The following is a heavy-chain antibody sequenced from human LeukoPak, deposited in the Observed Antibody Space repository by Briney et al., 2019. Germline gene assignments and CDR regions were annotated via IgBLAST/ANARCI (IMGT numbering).Heavy chain of an antibody. Sequence: GGSLRLSCAASGFPFSPNYMSWVRQAPGKGLEWVSVINTGGSAFYADSVKGRFTISRDNSNNTLYLKMNSLRAEDTAVYYCARVRRQVGSRWFDSWGQGILVTVSS. V-gene: IGHV3-53*01. D-gene: IGHD1-26*01. CDR1: GFPFSPNY. CDR3: ARVRRQVGSRWFDS. J-gene: IGHJ5*01. CDR2: INTGGSA.